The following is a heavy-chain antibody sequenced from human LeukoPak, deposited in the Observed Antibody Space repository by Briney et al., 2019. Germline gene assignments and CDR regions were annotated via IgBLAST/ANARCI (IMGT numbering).Heavy chain of an antibody. CDR1: GGTFSSYA. CDR3: ARYYSSDAFDI. CDR2: IIPIFGTA. D-gene: IGHD6-13*01. Sequence: ASMKVSCKASGGTFSSYAISWVRQAPGQGLEWMGRIIPIFGTANYAQKFQGRVTITTDESTSTAYMELSSLRSEDTAVYYCARYYSSDAFDIWGQGTMVTVSS. J-gene: IGHJ3*02. V-gene: IGHV1-69*05.